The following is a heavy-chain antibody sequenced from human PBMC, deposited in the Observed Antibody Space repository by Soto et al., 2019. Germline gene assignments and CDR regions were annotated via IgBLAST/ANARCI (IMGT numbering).Heavy chain of an antibody. CDR3: GAGQYFSDY. CDR2: ISYDGSDK. J-gene: IGHJ4*02. Sequence: QVQLVESGGGVVQPGRSLRLSCAASGITFSSYGMHWVRQAPGKGLEWVALISYDGSDKYYADSVKGRFTISRDNSKNTLYLQMNSLRVEDTAVYYCGAGQYFSDYWGQGTLVTVSS. V-gene: IGHV3-30*03. CDR1: GITFSSYG. D-gene: IGHD6-13*01.